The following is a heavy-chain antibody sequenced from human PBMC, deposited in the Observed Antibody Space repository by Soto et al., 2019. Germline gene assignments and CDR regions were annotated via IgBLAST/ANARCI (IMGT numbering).Heavy chain of an antibody. D-gene: IGHD4-17*01. V-gene: IGHV3-11*06. CDR3: AGECGDGDYVLIYYYYYGMDV. CDR2: ISSSSSYT. Sequence: GGSLRLSCAASGFTFSDYYMSWIRQAPGKGLEWVSYISSSSSYTNYADSVKGRFTISRDNAKNSLYLQMNSLRAEDTAVYYCAGECGDGDYVLIYYYYYGMDVWGQGTTVTVSS. CDR1: GFTFSDYY. J-gene: IGHJ6*02.